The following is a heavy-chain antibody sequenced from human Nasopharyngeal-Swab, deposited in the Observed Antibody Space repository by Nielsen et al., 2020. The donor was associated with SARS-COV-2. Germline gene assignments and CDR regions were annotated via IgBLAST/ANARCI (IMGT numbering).Heavy chain of an antibody. V-gene: IGHV4-39*01. Sequence: RQAPGKGLEWIGSIYYSGSTYYNPSLKSRVTISVDTSKNQFSLKLSSVTAADTAVYYCARGVWGSYRVIAKGYYYYMDVWGKGTTVTVSS. CDR2: IYYSGST. J-gene: IGHJ6*03. CDR3: ARGVWGSYRVIAKGYYYYMDV. D-gene: IGHD3-16*02.